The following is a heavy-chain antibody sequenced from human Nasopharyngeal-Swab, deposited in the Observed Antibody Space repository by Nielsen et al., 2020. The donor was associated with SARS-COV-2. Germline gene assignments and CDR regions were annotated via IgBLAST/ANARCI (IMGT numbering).Heavy chain of an antibody. CDR2: IYTSGGT. CDR1: GGSISSGSYY. J-gene: IGHJ6*02. Sequence: SETLSLTCTVSGGSISSGSYYWSWIRQPAGKGLEWIGRIYTSGGTNYNPSLKSRVTISVDTSKNQFSLKLSSVTAADTAVYFCARGSYDSSGYGLHYYYYGMDVWGQGTTVTVSS. V-gene: IGHV4-61*02. D-gene: IGHD3-22*01. CDR3: ARGSYDSSGYGLHYYYYGMDV.